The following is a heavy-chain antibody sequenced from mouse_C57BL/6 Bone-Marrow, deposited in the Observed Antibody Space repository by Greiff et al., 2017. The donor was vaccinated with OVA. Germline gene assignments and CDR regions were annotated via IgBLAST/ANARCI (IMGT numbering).Heavy chain of an antibody. J-gene: IGHJ3*01. V-gene: IGHV5-6*02. Sequence: EVMLVESGGDLVKPGGSLKLSCAASGFTFSSYGMSWVRQTPDKRLEWVATISRGGSYTYYPDSVKGRFTLSRDNAKNTRYLQKSSLKSEYTARYYCASRRWTAWFAYWGQGTLVTVSA. CDR3: ASRRWTAWFAY. CDR1: GFTFSSYG. CDR2: ISRGGSYT.